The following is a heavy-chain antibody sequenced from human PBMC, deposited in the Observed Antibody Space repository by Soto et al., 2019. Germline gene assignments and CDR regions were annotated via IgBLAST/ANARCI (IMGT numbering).Heavy chain of an antibody. CDR2: ISAYNGNT. D-gene: IGHD3-10*01. CDR1: GYTFTTYG. CDR3: ARDYYGSGRLNAHNWFDP. J-gene: IGHJ5*02. V-gene: IGHV1-18*01. Sequence: QVQLVQSGAEVKKPGASVKVSCKASGYTFTTYGISWVRQAPGQGLEWMGWISAYNGNTNYAQQLQGRVTMSTDTSTSTAYMELRSLRSDDTAVYYCARDYYGSGRLNAHNWFDPWGQGTLVTVSS.